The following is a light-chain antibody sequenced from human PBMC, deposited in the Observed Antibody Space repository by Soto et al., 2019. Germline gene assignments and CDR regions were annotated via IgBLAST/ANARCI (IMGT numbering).Light chain of an antibody. CDR1: SSDIGGYNY. Sequence: QSVLTQPASVSGSPGQSITISCTGTSSDIGGYNYVSWYQQHPGKAPKLMIYEVSNRPSGVSNRFSGSKSGNTASLTISGLQAEDEAVYYCSSYTTSSTVLFAGGTKVTVL. CDR2: EVS. J-gene: IGLJ2*01. CDR3: SSYTTSSTVL. V-gene: IGLV2-14*01.